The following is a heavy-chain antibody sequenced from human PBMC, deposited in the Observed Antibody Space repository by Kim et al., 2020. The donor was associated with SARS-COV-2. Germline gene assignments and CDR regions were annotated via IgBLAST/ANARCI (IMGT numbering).Heavy chain of an antibody. CDR2: INTNTGNP. CDR1: GYTFTSYA. D-gene: IGHD3-9*01. CDR3: ARTNYDILTGYYLNYYYYYGMDV. V-gene: IGHV7-4-1*02. Sequence: ASVKVSCKASGYTFTSYAMNWVRQAPGQGLEWMGWINTNTGNPTYAQGFTGRFVFSLDTSVSTAYLQISSLKAEDTAVYYCARTNYDILTGYYLNYYYYYGMDVWGQGTTVTVSS. J-gene: IGHJ6*02.